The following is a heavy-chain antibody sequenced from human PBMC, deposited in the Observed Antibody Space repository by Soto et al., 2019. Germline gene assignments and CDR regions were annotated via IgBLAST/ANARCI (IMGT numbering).Heavy chain of an antibody. D-gene: IGHD4-4*01. J-gene: IGHJ5*02. CDR3: ARGGLDYNNWFDP. Sequence: LSLTCTVSGGSISSYYWSWIRQPPGKGLEWIGYIYYSGSTNYNPSLKSRVTISVDTSKNQFSLKLSSVTAADTAVYYCARGGLDYNNWFDPWGQGTLVTVSS. CDR1: GGSISSYY. CDR2: IYYSGST. V-gene: IGHV4-59*01.